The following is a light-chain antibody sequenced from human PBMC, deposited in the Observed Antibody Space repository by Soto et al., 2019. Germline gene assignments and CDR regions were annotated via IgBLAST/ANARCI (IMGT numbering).Light chain of an antibody. V-gene: IGKV3-11*01. Sequence: EIVLTQSPATLSLSPGERATLSCRASQSVSRHLAWYQQKPGQAPRLLIYDASNRATGIPARFSGSGSGTDFTLTISSLEPEDCAVYYCQQRNNWPPVTFGGGNKVEIK. J-gene: IGKJ4*01. CDR1: QSVSRH. CDR2: DAS. CDR3: QQRNNWPPVT.